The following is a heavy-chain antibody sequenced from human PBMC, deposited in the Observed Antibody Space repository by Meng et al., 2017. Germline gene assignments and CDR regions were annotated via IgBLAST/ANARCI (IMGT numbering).Heavy chain of an antibody. Sequence: GGSLRLSCAASGFTFSSYGMHWVRQAPGKGLEWVSAISGSGGSTYYADPVKGRFTISRDNSKNTLYLQMNSLRAEDTAVYYCAKDSGDYAVSWFDPWGQGTLVTVSS. CDR1: GFTFSSYG. J-gene: IGHJ5*02. D-gene: IGHD4-17*01. CDR2: ISGSGGST. CDR3: AKDSGDYAVSWFDP. V-gene: IGHV3-23*01.